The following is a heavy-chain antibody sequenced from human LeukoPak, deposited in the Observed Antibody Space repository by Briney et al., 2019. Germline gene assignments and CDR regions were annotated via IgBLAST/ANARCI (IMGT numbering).Heavy chain of an antibody. CDR2: IYTSGST. Sequence: SQTLSLTCTVSGGSISSGSYYRSWIRQPAGKGLEWIGRIYTSGSTNYNPSLKSRVTISVDTSRNQFSLKLSSVTAADTAVYYCARVGYDFWSGLEYGMDVWGQGTTVTVSS. V-gene: IGHV4-61*02. CDR3: ARVGYDFWSGLEYGMDV. D-gene: IGHD3-3*01. J-gene: IGHJ6*02. CDR1: GGSISSGSYY.